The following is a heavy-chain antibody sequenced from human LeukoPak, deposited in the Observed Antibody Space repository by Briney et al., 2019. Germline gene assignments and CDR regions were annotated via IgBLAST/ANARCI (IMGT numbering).Heavy chain of an antibody. Sequence: PGGSLRLSCAASGFTFSSYGMHWVRQAPGKGLEWVAVISYDGSNKYYADSVKGRFTISRDNSKNTLYLQMNSLRAEDTAVYYCAKDQLREYYDFWSGYFPDDYWGQGTLVTVSS. V-gene: IGHV3-30*18. J-gene: IGHJ4*02. CDR1: GFTFSSYG. CDR3: AKDQLREYYDFWSGYFPDDY. CDR2: ISYDGSNK. D-gene: IGHD3-3*01.